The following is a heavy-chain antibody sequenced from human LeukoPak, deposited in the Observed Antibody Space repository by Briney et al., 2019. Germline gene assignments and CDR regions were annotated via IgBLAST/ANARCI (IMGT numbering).Heavy chain of an antibody. CDR3: VRDVLDSSGYYFEPSN. CDR1: GNYW. J-gene: IGHJ4*02. CDR2: INSDGSWT. Sequence: GGSLRLSCAASGNYWMHWVRQAPGKGLVWVSHINSDGSWTSYADSVKGRFTISKDNAKNTVYLQMNSLRAEDTAVYYCVRDVLDSSGYYFEPSNWGQGTLVTVSS. D-gene: IGHD3-22*01. V-gene: IGHV3-74*01.